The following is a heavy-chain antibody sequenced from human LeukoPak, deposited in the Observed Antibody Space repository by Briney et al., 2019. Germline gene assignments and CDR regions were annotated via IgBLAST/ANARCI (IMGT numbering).Heavy chain of an antibody. Sequence: GGSLRLSCAASGFTFSSYSMDWVRQAPGKGLEWVAVISYDGSNKYYADSVKGRFTISRDNSKNTLYLQMNSLRAEDTAVYYCARDRVGATDYFDYWGQGTLVTVSS. CDR3: ARDRVGATDYFDY. J-gene: IGHJ4*02. CDR1: GFTFSSYS. V-gene: IGHV3-30*03. D-gene: IGHD1-26*01. CDR2: ISYDGSNK.